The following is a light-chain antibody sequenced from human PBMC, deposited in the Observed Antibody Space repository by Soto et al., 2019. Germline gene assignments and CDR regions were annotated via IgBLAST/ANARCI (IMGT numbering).Light chain of an antibody. J-gene: IGKJ5*01. CDR1: QSISYK. CDR2: TAS. V-gene: IGKV1-39*01. Sequence: DIQMTQSPSSLSASVGDRVTITCRASQSISYKFNWYQQKPGKVPKLLIYTASSLQSGAPSRFSGSGSGTDFTLTISSLQPEDFAIYYCQQSYSSPITFGQGTRLEIK. CDR3: QQSYSSPIT.